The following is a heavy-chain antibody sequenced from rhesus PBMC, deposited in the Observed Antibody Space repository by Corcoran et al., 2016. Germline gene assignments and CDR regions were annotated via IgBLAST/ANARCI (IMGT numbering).Heavy chain of an antibody. CDR1: GYTFTSYY. CDR3: TRGGYSYSFDY. CDR2: ISPYNGNK. J-gene: IGHJ4*01. Sequence: QVQLVQSGSEIKQPGASVKLSCTASGYTFTSYYMHWVRQAPGQGLELIGLISPYNGNKGDAQNCQGRVTITTDTSTSTGYMELSSLRSEDTAVYYCTRGGYSYSFDYWGQGVLVTVSS. V-gene: IGHV1-180*01. D-gene: IGHD5-12*01.